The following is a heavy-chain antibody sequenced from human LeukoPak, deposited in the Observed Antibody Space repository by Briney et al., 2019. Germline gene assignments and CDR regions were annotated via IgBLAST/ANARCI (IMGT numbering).Heavy chain of an antibody. V-gene: IGHV4-34*01. J-gene: IGHJ4*02. D-gene: IGHD6-13*01. CDR1: GGSFSGYY. Sequence: SETLSLTCAVYGGSFSGYYWSWIRQPPGKGLEWIGEINHSGSTNYNPSLKSRVTISVDTSKNQFSLKLSSVTAADTAVYYCARGRRMYSSSWYYWGQGTLVTVSS. CDR2: INHSGST. CDR3: ARGRRMYSSSWYY.